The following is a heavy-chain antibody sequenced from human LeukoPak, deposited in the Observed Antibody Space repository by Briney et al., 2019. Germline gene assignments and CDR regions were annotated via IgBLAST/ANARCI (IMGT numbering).Heavy chain of an antibody. CDR1: GGSISSYY. CDR2: IYYSGTT. CDR3: ARGSYYDILTGPTRFDY. V-gene: IGHV4-59*12. Sequence: PPETLSLTCTVSGGSISSYYWSWIRQPPGKGLEWIGYIYYSGTTNYNPSLKSRVTISVDTSKNQFSLKLSSVTAADTAVYYCARGSYYDILTGPTRFDYWGQGTLVTVSS. J-gene: IGHJ4*02. D-gene: IGHD3-9*01.